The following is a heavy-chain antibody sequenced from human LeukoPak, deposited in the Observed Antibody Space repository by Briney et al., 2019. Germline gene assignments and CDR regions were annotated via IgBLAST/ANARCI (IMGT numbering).Heavy chain of an antibody. CDR3: AKGEDMAAAGANWFDP. D-gene: IGHD6-13*01. J-gene: IGHJ5*02. V-gene: IGHV1-2*02. CDR2: INPNSGGT. CDR1: GYTFTGYD. Sequence: ASVKVSCKASGYTFTGYDMHWVRQAPGQGLEWMGWINPNSGGTNYAQKFQGRVTMTRDTSISTAYMELSRLRSDDTAVYYCAKGEDMAAAGANWFDPWGQGTLVTVSS.